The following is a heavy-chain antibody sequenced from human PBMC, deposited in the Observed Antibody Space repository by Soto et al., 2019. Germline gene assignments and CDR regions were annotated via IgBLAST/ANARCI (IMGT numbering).Heavy chain of an antibody. D-gene: IGHD2-2*02. V-gene: IGHV4-39*01. J-gene: IGHJ4*02. CDR3: ARLYCSSTSCYTFDY. CDR2: IYYSGST. CDR1: GGSISSSSYY. Sequence: KSSETLSLTCTVSGGSISSSSYYWGWIRQPPGKGLEWIGSIYYSGSTYYNPSLKSRVTISVDTSKNQFSPKLSSVTAADTAVYYCARLYCSSTSCYTFDYWGQGTLVTAPQ.